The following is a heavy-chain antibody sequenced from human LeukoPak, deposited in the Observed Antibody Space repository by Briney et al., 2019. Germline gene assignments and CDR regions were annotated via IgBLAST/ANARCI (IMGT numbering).Heavy chain of an antibody. CDR3: ASFNGDY. Sequence: SETLSLTCTVSGGSISSSSYYWSWIRQPPGKGLEWIGEINHNGSTNYNPSLKSRVTISVDTSKNQFSLKLSSVTAADTAVYYCASFNGDYWGQGTLVTVSS. CDR2: INHNGST. J-gene: IGHJ4*02. D-gene: IGHD2-8*01. V-gene: IGHV4-39*07. CDR1: GGSISSSSYY.